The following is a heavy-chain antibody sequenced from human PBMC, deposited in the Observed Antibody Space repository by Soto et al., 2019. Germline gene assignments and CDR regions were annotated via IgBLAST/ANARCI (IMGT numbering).Heavy chain of an antibody. CDR3: ARDLVATGPLDY. CDR2: IIPIFGTA. CDR1: GGTFSSYA. V-gene: IGHV1-69*06. J-gene: IGHJ4*02. D-gene: IGHD5-12*01. Sequence: GPSVKVSCKASGGTFSSYAISWVRQAPGQGLEWMGGIIPIFGTANYAQKFQGRVTITADKSTSTAYMELSSLRSEDTAVYYCARDLVATGPLDYWGQGTLVTVSS.